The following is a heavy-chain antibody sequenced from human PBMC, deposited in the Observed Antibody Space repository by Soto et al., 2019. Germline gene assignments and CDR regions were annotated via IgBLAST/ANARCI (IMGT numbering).Heavy chain of an antibody. J-gene: IGHJ4*02. CDR1: GGSISSGDHY. D-gene: IGHD6-13*01. CDR3: ARTIAAAGTYHDY. V-gene: IGHV4-30-4*01. Sequence: QVQLQESGPGLVKPSQTLSLTCTVSGGSISSGDHYWSWIRQPPGKGLEWIGYIYYSGSTYYNPSLKSRVTISVDTSKNQFSLKLSSVTAADTAVYYCARTIAAAGTYHDYWGQGTLVTVSS. CDR2: IYYSGST.